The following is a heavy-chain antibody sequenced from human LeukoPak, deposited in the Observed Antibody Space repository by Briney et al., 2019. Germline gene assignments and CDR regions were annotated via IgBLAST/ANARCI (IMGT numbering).Heavy chain of an antibody. CDR3: TRGSGWFPDY. CDR2: IKQDGSAK. CDR1: GFDLSSYW. V-gene: IGHV3-7*04. D-gene: IGHD6-19*01. Sequence: GGSRRLSCAASGFDLSSYWMSWVRQAPGRGLEWVANIKQDGSAKNYVDSVKGRFTISRDNAKNSLYLQTNSLRVEDTAVYYCTRGSGWFPDYWGQGTLVTVSS. J-gene: IGHJ4*02.